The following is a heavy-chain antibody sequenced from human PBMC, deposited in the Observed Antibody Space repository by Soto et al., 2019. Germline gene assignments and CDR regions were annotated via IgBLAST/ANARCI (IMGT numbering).Heavy chain of an antibody. Sequence: GGSLRLSCAASGFTFSSYAMSWVRQAPGKGLEWVSAISGSGGSAYYADSVKGRFTISRDNSKNTLYLQMNSLRAEDTAVYYCAKVGSSWYVFPFDYWGQGTLVTVSS. D-gene: IGHD6-13*01. V-gene: IGHV3-23*01. CDR1: GFTFSSYA. J-gene: IGHJ4*02. CDR2: ISGSGGSA. CDR3: AKVGSSWYVFPFDY.